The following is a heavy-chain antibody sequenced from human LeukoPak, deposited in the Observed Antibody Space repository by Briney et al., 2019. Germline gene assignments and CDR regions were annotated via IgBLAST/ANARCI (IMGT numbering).Heavy chain of an antibody. CDR3: ARDCSSTTCLFDY. V-gene: IGHV1-2*02. J-gene: IGHJ4*02. CDR1: GYTFTGYY. Sequence: ASVKVSCKASGYTFTGYYMHWVRQAPGQGLEWMGWINPNSGGTNYAQKFQGRVTMTRDTSISTAYMELSRLRSDDTAVYYCARDCSSTTCLFDYWGQGTLVTVSS. CDR2: INPNSGGT. D-gene: IGHD2-2*01.